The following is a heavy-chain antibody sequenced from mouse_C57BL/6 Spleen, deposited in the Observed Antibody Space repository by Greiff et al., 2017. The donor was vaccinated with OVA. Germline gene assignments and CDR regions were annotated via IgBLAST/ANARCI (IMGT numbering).Heavy chain of an antibody. D-gene: IGHD2-4*01. J-gene: IGHJ2*01. CDR1: GYTFTDHT. V-gene: IGHV1-78*01. CDR3: ARASYDYDFDY. CDR2: IYPRDGST. Sequence: VKVVESDAELVKPGASVKISCKVSGYTFTDHTIHWMKQRPEQGLEWIGYIYPRDGSTKYNEKFKGKATLTADKSSSTAYMQLNSLTSEDSAVYFCARASYDYDFDYWGQGTTLTVSS.